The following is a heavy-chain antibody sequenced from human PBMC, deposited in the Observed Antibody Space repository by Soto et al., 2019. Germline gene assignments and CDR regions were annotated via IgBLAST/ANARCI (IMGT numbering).Heavy chain of an antibody. J-gene: IGHJ6*02. Sequence: SQTLSLTCAISGDSVSSNSAAWNWIRQSPSRGLEWLGRTYYRSKWYNDYAVSVKSRITINPDTSKNQFSLQLNSVTPEDTAVYYCARDRRYNWNPFPYYYYGMDVWGQATTVTVSS. V-gene: IGHV6-1*01. D-gene: IGHD1-20*01. CDR1: GDSVSSNSAA. CDR2: TYYRSKWYN. CDR3: ARDRRYNWNPFPYYYYGMDV.